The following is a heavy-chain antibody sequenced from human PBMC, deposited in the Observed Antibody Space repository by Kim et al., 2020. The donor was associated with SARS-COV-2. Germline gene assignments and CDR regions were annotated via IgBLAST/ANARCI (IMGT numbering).Heavy chain of an antibody. Sequence: SVKVSCKASGGTFSSYTISWVRQAPGQGLEWMGRIIPILGIANYAQKFQGRVTITADKSTSTAYMELSSLRSEDTAVYYCAREFDDSSGYLFWDWGQGTLVTVSS. V-gene: IGHV1-69*04. D-gene: IGHD3-22*01. J-gene: IGHJ4*02. CDR2: IIPILGIA. CDR3: AREFDDSSGYLFWD. CDR1: GGTFSSYT.